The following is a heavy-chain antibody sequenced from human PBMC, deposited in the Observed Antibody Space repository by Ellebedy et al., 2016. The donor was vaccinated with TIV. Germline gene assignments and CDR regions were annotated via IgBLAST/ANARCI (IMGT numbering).Heavy chain of an antibody. V-gene: IGHV3-23*01. CDR3: TADVPNRPSQIDY. CDR2: ISNSGGST. Sequence: GESLKISCSASGFTFSSFAMSWVRQAPGKGLEWVSSISNSGGSTYYADSVKGQFAISRDNSKNTLYLQMNSLRAEDTAVYYCTADVPNRPSQIDYWGQGTLVTVSS. J-gene: IGHJ4*02. D-gene: IGHD2-2*01. CDR1: GFTFSSFA.